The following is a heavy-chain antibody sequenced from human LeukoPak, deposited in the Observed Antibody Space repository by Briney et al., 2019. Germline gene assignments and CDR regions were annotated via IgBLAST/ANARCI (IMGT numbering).Heavy chain of an antibody. J-gene: IGHJ3*02. D-gene: IGHD2-8*01. CDR2: INHSGST. CDR3: ARGGLMVYAVRVQNDAFDI. V-gene: IGHV4-34*01. CDR1: GGSISSYY. Sequence: SETLSLTCTVSGGSISSYYWSWIRQPPGQGLEWIGEINHSGSTNYNPSLKSRVTISVDTSKNQFSLKLNSVTAADTAVYYCARGGLMVYAVRVQNDAFDIWGQGTMVTVSA.